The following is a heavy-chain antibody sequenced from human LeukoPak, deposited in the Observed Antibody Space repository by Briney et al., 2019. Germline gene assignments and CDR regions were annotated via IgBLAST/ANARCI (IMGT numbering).Heavy chain of an antibody. Sequence: ASVKVSCKVSGYTFTGYYMHWVRQAPGQGREWMGWINPNSCGRNYAQKFQDRVTMTRDTSISTAYMELSRLRSDDTAVYYCARDGGYCSSTSCRINNWFDPWGQGTLVTVSS. CDR1: GYTFTGYY. CDR2: INPNSCGR. J-gene: IGHJ5*02. V-gene: IGHV1-2*02. D-gene: IGHD2-2*01. CDR3: ARDGGYCSSTSCRINNWFDP.